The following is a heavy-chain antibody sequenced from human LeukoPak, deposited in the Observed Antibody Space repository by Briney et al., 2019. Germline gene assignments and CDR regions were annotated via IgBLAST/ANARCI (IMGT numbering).Heavy chain of an antibody. CDR1: GFTFSSKS. Sequence: GGSLRLSCAASGFTFSSKSMNWVRQAPGKGLEWVSSISSSSSYIYYADSVKGRFTISRDNSKNTLYLQMNSLRAEDTAVYYCARVAEDYGDYFDYWGQGTLVTVSS. CDR2: ISSSSSYI. V-gene: IGHV3-21*01. CDR3: ARVAEDYGDYFDY. D-gene: IGHD4-17*01. J-gene: IGHJ4*02.